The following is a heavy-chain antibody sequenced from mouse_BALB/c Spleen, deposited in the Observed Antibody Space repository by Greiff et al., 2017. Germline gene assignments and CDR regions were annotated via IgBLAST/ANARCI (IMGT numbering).Heavy chain of an antibody. CDR1: GFTFSSYA. CDR2: ISSGGST. J-gene: IGHJ3*01. D-gene: IGHD2-2*01. Sequence: DVMLVESGGGLVKPGGSLKLSCAASGFTFSSYAMSWVRQTPEKRLEWVASISSGGSTHYPDSVKGRFTISRDNARNILYLQMSSLRSEDTAMYYCARGDGYDRFAYWGQGTLVTVSA. CDR3: ARGDGYDRFAY. V-gene: IGHV5-6-5*01.